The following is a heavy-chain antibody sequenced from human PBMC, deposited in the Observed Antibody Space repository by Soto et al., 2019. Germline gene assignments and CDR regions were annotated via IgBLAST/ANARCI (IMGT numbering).Heavy chain of an antibody. J-gene: IGHJ4*02. V-gene: IGHV3-53*01. CDR3: ARNYYDSGGGFDY. CDR2: IYSGGST. Sequence: EVQLVESGGGLIQPGGSLRLSCAASGFTVSSKYMSWVRQAPGKGLEWVSAIYSGGSTYYADSVKGRFTISRDNSKNTLYLQMNSLRAEDTAVYYCARNYYDSGGGFDYWGQGTLVTVSS. D-gene: IGHD3-22*01. CDR1: GFTVSSKY.